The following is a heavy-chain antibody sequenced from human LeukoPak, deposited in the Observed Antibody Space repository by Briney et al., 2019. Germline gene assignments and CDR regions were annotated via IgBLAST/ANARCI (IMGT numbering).Heavy chain of an antibody. J-gene: IGHJ4*02. CDR2: ISGSGEST. CDR3: ARQLGYCSDGSCYFDY. V-gene: IGHV3-23*01. Sequence: PGGSLRLSCAASGFTFSNYAMSWVRQAPGRGLEWVSAISGSGESTYYADSVKGRFTIPRDNSKNTLHLQMNSLRAEDTAVYHCARQLGYCSDGSCYFDYWGQGTLVTVSS. D-gene: IGHD2-15*01. CDR1: GFTFSNYA.